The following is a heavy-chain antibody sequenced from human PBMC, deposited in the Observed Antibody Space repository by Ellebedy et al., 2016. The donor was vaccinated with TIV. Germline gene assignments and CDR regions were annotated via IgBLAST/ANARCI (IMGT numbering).Heavy chain of an antibody. V-gene: IGHV1-3*01. D-gene: IGHD3-16*01. J-gene: IGHJ4*02. CDR3: ARDYDGGIDY. CDR1: GYTFTTYA. CDR2: INAAKGNT. Sequence: ASVKVSCKASGYTFTTYAIHWVRQAPGQSLEWMGWINAAKGNTRYSQKFQGRVSITRDTSATTAYMELSSLRSEDTAVYYCARDYDGGIDYWGQGTLVTVSS.